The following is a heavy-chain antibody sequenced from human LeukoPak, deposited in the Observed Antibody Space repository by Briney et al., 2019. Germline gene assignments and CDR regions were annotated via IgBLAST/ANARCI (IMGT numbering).Heavy chain of an antibody. J-gene: IGHJ4*02. CDR2: ISSSGSTI. CDR1: GFTFSDYY. Sequence: KAGGSLRLSCAASGFTFSDYYMSWIRQAPGKGLEWVSYISSSGSTIYYADSVKGRFIISRDNAKNSLYLQMNSLRAEDTGVYYRARLLGKWLVHEYHFEHWGQGNLVTGSS. D-gene: IGHD6-19*01. CDR3: ARLLGKWLVHEYHFEH. V-gene: IGHV3-11*04.